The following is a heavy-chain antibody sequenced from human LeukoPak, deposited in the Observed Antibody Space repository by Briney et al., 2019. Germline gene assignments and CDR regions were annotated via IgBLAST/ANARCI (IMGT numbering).Heavy chain of an antibody. D-gene: IGHD1-14*01. CDR2: ISINGGST. V-gene: IGHV3-64D*06. J-gene: IGHJ5*02. Sequence: PGGSLRLSCAASGTAFRTYAMHWVRQPPGKGLYYVSAISINGGSTYYADSVRGRFTISRDNSKNTLYLQMSSLRPDDTAVYYCVRTCDENPLGWFDPWGQGTLVSVSS. CDR1: GTAFRTYA. CDR3: VRTCDENPLGWFDP.